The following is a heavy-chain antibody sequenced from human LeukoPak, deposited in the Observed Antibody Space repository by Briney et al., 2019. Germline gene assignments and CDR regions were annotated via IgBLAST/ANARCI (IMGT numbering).Heavy chain of an antibody. V-gene: IGHV4-59*01. Sequence: SETLCLTCTVSGGSISSYYWSWIRQPPGKGLEWIGYIYYSGSTNYNPSLKSRVTISVDTSKNQFSLKLSSVTAADTALYYCAREQRYNWNYRAFDIWGQGTMVTVSS. J-gene: IGHJ3*02. CDR1: GGSISSYY. CDR2: IYYSGST. CDR3: AREQRYNWNYRAFDI. D-gene: IGHD1-7*01.